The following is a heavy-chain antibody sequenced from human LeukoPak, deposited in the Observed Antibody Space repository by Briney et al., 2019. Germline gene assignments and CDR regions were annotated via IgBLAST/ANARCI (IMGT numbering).Heavy chain of an antibody. CDR1: GFSFDDYT. J-gene: IGHJ4*01. D-gene: IGHD6-13*01. V-gene: IGHV3-43*01. CDR2: INWDGGST. Sequence: GGSLRLSCAASGFSFDDYTMHWVRQRPGKGLEWVSFINWDGGSTYYADSVKGRFVISRDTSKNSLYLQMHSLRADDTAFYYCAKDLGKVIAAAGTSGFDTWGRGTLVTVSS. CDR3: AKDLGKVIAAAGTSGFDT.